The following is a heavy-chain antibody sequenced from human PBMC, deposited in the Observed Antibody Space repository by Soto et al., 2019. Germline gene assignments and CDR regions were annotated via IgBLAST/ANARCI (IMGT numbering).Heavy chain of an antibody. CDR2: IYYSGST. V-gene: IGHV4-59*08. Sequence: QVQLQESGPGLVKPSETLSLTCTVSGGSISSYYWSWIRQPPGKGLEWIGYIYYSGSTNYNPSLKSRITLAVDTSKNQFSLKLSSVTAADTAVYYWARLSHDYFWGSYAQFDYWGQGTLVTVSS. CDR3: ARLSHDYFWGSYAQFDY. D-gene: IGHD3-16*01. J-gene: IGHJ4*02. CDR1: GGSISSYY.